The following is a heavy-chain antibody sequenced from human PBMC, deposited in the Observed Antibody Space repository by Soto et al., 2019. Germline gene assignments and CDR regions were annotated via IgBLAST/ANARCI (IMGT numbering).Heavy chain of an antibody. D-gene: IGHD2-21*01. CDR1: GFTFSDYY. J-gene: IGHJ4*02. CDR2: ISSSGSTI. V-gene: IGHV3-11*01. CDR3: ARDASRKTYCGGDCYLGY. Sequence: GGSLRLSCAASGFTFSDYYMSWIRQAPGKGLEWVSYISSSGSTIYYADSVKGRFTISRDNAKNSLYLQMNSLRAEDTAVYYCARDASRKTYCGGDCYLGYWGQGTLVTVSS.